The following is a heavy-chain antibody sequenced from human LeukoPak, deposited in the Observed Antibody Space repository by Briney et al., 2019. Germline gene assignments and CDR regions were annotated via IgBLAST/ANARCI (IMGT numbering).Heavy chain of an antibody. CDR2: IKSNTDGGTT. Sequence: GGSLRLSCAASGFTFSNAWMSWVRQAPGKGLEWVGRIKSNTDGGTTDYAAPGKGRFTISRDDSKNTLYLQMNSPKTEDTAVYYCTTLTYDSSGYHNPPLDYWGQGTLVTVSS. J-gene: IGHJ4*02. D-gene: IGHD3-22*01. CDR3: TTLTYDSSGYHNPPLDY. V-gene: IGHV3-15*01. CDR1: GFTFSNAW.